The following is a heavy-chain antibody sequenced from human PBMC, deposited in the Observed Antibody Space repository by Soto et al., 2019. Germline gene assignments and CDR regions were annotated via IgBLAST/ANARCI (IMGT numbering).Heavy chain of an antibody. V-gene: IGHV3-30-3*01. CDR3: AREGYDFWSRGEGMDV. CDR1: GFTFSSYA. D-gene: IGHD3-3*01. CDR2: ISYDGSNK. J-gene: IGHJ6*02. Sequence: QVQLVESGGGVVQPGRSLRLSCAASGFTFSSYAMHWVRQAPGKGLEWVAVISYDGSNKYYADSVKGRFTISRDNSKNTLYLQMNSLRAEDTDVYYCAREGYDFWSRGEGMDVWGQGTTVTVSS.